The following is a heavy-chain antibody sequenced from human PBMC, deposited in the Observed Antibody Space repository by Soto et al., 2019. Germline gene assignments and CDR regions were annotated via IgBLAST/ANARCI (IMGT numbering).Heavy chain of an antibody. Sequence: SVKVSCTASGYTWTNYAMHWVRQAPGQRLEWMGWINGGNGNTKYSPKLQDRVTITRDTSASTAYMELSSLRSEDTALYYCARDGVAAGNINFDYWGQGTLVTVSS. D-gene: IGHD6-25*01. CDR2: INGGNGNT. J-gene: IGHJ4*02. V-gene: IGHV1-3*01. CDR1: GYTWTNYA. CDR3: ARDGVAAGNINFDY.